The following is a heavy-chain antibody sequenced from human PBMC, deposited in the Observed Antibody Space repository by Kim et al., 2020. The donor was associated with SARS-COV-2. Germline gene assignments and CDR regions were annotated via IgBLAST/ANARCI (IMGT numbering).Heavy chain of an antibody. CDR3: ARGQSTWNP. V-gene: IGHV4-59*12. Sequence: SETLSLTCTVSGGSIGTSYCSWMRQPPGKGLEWIGYINYSGNTNYKSSLRGRVTISLGTSKNQFSLKLTSVTTADTAIYYCARGQSTWNPWGQGNLVTVSS. J-gene: IGHJ5*02. CDR1: GGSIGTSY. CDR2: INYSGNT. D-gene: IGHD1-1*01.